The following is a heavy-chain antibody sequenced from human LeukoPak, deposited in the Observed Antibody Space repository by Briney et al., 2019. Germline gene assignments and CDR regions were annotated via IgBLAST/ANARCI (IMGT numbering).Heavy chain of an antibody. V-gene: IGHV3-48*03. D-gene: IGHD4-17*01. J-gene: IGHJ4*02. Sequence: GGSLRLSCAASGFTFSSYEMNWVRQAPGKGLEWVSYISSSGSTIYYADSVKGRFTIYRDNAKNSLYLQMNSLRAEDTAVYYCAGDPYYGDYVVWGQGTLVTVSS. CDR1: GFTFSSYE. CDR2: ISSSGSTI. CDR3: AGDPYYGDYVV.